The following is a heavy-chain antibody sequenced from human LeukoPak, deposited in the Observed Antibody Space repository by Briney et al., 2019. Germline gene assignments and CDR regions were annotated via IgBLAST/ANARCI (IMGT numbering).Heavy chain of an antibody. D-gene: IGHD2-2*01. CDR3: ARDARHRYCSSTTCYRGWLDP. V-gene: IGHV1-69*13. CDR2: IIPIFGTA. CDR1: RGTFSSYA. J-gene: IGHJ5*02. Sequence: SVKVSCKASRGTFSSYAISWVRQAPGQGLEWMGGIIPIFGTAYYAQKFQGRVTITADESTSTAYMELSSLRSEDTAVYYCARDARHRYCSSTTCYRGWLDPWGQGTLVTVSS.